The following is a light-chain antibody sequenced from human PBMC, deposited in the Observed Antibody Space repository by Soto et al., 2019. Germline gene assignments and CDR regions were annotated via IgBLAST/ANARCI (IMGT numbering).Light chain of an antibody. V-gene: IGLV1-51*01. J-gene: IGLJ1*01. CDR3: GTWDSSLSAHV. CDR1: SSNIGRNY. Sequence: QSVLTQPPSVSAAPGQKVTISCSGSSSNIGRNYVSWYQQLPGTAPKLLIYDNNNRPSGIPDRFSGSKSGTSATLGITGLQTGDEADYYCGTWDSSLSAHVFGAGTKLTVL. CDR2: DNN.